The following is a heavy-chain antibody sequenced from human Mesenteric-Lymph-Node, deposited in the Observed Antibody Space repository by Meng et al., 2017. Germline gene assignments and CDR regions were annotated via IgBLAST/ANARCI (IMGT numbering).Heavy chain of an antibody. V-gene: IGHV4-34*01. CDR2: IDHRGNT. D-gene: IGHD3-10*01. Sequence: VQLHHTDCAQVRLRHSRIPALNYPVFVRSFRDNYGNLILHPPGKGLEWIWEIDHRGNTKYNPSLKSRVTISLDTSKKQFSLKLSSVPAADSAVYYCARLVPSGNFSPWSQGALVTVSS. CDR3: ARLVPSGNFSP. J-gene: IGHJ5*02. CDR1: VRSFRDNY.